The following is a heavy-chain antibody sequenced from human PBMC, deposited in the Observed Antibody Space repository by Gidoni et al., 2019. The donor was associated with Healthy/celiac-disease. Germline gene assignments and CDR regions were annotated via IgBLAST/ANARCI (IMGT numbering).Heavy chain of an antibody. J-gene: IGHJ6*03. D-gene: IGHD2-2*01. CDR2: ISSSSSTI. CDR3: ARVVVVPDYYYYMDV. Sequence: EVQLVESGGGWVQPGGYLRLSCAASGVTFRSYSMNWVRQAPGTGLEWVSYISSSSSTIYYADSVKGRFTISRDNAKNSLYLQMNSLRDEDTAVYYCARVVVVPDYYYYMDVWGKGTTVTVSS. V-gene: IGHV3-48*02. CDR1: GVTFRSYS.